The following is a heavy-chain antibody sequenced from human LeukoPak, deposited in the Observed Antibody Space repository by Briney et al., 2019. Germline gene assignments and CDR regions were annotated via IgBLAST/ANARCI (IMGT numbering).Heavy chain of an antibody. CDR2: ISAYNGNT. Sequence: ASVKLSCKASGYTFTSYGISWERQAPGQGHEWMGWISAYNGNTEYAQKLQGRVTMTSGTSTSTAYMELRSLRSDDTAVYYCARDSPIYYDSSGYYRPLDYWGQGTLVTVPS. J-gene: IGHJ4*02. V-gene: IGHV1-18*01. D-gene: IGHD3-22*01. CDR1: GYTFTSYG. CDR3: ARDSPIYYDSSGYYRPLDY.